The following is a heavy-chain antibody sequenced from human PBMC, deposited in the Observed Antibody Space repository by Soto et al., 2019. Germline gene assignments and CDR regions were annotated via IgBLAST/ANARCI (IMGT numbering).Heavy chain of an antibody. CDR1: GFPFSTSN. Sequence: EVQLVESGGGLVQAGGSLRLSCAASGFPFSTSNMNWVRQAPGKGLEWVSYLDSASSAIHYADSVRGRFTISRDNAKNSLYLQLNSVRAEDTAVYYCVKDGSYYFDYWGQGALVTVSS. V-gene: IGHV3-48*01. D-gene: IGHD3-10*01. CDR3: VKDGSYYFDY. J-gene: IGHJ4*02. CDR2: LDSASSAI.